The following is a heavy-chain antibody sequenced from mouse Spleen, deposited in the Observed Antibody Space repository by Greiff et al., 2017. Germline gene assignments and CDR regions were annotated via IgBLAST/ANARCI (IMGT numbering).Heavy chain of an antibody. J-gene: IGHJ2*01. V-gene: IGHV1-64*01. D-gene: IGHD1-1*01. Sequence: QVHVKQPGAELVKPGASVKLSCKASGYNFTSYWMHWVKQRPGQGLEWIGSTNYNEKFKSKATLTVDKSSSTAYMQLSSLTSEDSAVYYCARDYYGSSLDYWGQGTTLTVSS. CDR2: GST. CDR3: ARDYYGSSLDY. CDR1: GYNFTSYW.